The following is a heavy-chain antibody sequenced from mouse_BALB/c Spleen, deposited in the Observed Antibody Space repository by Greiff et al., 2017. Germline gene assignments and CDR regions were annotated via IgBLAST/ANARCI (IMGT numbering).Heavy chain of an antibody. Sequence: EVHLVESGGDLVKPGGSLKLSCAASGFTFSSYGMSWVRQTPDKRLEWVATISSGGSYTYYPDSVKGRFTISRDNAKNTLYLQMSSLKSEDTAMYYCARQWGYDYLYAMDDWGQGTSVTVSS. CDR2: ISSGGSYT. CDR3: ARQWGYDYLYAMDD. J-gene: IGHJ4*01. D-gene: IGHD2-4*01. CDR1: GFTFSSYG. V-gene: IGHV5-6*01.